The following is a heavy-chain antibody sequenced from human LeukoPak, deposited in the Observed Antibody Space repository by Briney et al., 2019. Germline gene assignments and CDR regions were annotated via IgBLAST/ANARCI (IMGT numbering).Heavy chain of an antibody. Sequence: GGSLRLSCAASGFTFSNYAMSWVRQAPGKGLEWVSAISGSGGSAYYADSVKGRFTISRDNSKNTLYLQMNSLRAEDTAVYYCAKDDDFWSDYPLDYWGQGTLVTVSS. CDR2: ISGSGGSA. V-gene: IGHV3-23*01. CDR3: AKDDDFWSDYPLDY. D-gene: IGHD3-3*01. CDR1: GFTFSNYA. J-gene: IGHJ4*02.